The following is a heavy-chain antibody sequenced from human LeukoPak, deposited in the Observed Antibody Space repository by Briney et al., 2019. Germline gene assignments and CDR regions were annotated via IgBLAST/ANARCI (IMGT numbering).Heavy chain of an antibody. V-gene: IGHV3-23*01. D-gene: IGHD6-19*01. J-gene: IGHJ4*02. CDR1: GFSVSSFG. CDR3: AQGFSSGWYPY. Sequence: GGSLRLSCAVSGFSVSSFGMSWVRQAPGKGLEWISAISLNGETTWYADSVKGRFTIARDNSKNTLYLQLTSLRAEDTAFYYCAQGFSSGWYPYWGQGSLVSVSS. CDR2: ISLNGETT.